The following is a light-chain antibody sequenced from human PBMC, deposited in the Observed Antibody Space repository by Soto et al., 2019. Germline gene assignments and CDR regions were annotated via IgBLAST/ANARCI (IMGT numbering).Light chain of an antibody. CDR1: SSDVGGYKY. CDR3: SFYTSSRSLV. V-gene: IGLV2-14*01. Sequence: QSVLTQPASVSGSPGQSITISCAGVSSDVGGYKYVSWYQQHPGKAPKLMIFEVNNRPSVVSSRFSGSESGNTASLTISDLQAEDEADYYCSFYTSSRSLVFGGGTKLTVL. CDR2: EVN. J-gene: IGLJ2*01.